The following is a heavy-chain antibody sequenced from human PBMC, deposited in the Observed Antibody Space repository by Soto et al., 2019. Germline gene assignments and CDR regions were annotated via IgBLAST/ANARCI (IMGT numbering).Heavy chain of an antibody. V-gene: IGHV3-23*01. D-gene: IGHD3-10*01. CDR2: ISPSGDRT. CDR3: AKDRGGRGNEIDQ. Sequence: EVQLLESGGGLVQPGGSLRLSCAASGFTFSSSAMSWVRQAPGKGLEWVSTISPSGDRTYQGDSAKGRFTISRDNSRNTLFLPMNSLRADDTALYFCAKDRGGRGNEIDQWGQGTLVTVSS. J-gene: IGHJ4*02. CDR1: GFTFSSSA.